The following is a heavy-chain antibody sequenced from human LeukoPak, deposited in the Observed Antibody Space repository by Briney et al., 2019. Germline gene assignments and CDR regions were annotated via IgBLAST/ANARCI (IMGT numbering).Heavy chain of an antibody. CDR2: ISGSGNGT. CDR3: AKASRVGVAGSRFDY. J-gene: IGHJ4*02. CDR1: GFTFSSYV. D-gene: IGHD2-15*01. Sequence: GGSLRLSCAASGFTFSSYVMSWVRQAPGKGLEWVSGISGSGNGTYYVDSVKGRFSISRDNSKNTVYLQMNSLRAEDTAVYYCAKASRVGVAGSRFDYWGQGTLVTVSS. V-gene: IGHV3-23*01.